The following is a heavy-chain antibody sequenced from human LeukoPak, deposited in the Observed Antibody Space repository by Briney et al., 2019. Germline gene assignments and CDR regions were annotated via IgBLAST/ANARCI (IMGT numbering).Heavy chain of an antibody. D-gene: IGHD6-19*01. CDR2: VSGTGGST. J-gene: IGHJ3*02. V-gene: IGHV3-23*01. CDR1: GFTVSNAW. Sequence: PGGSLRLSCAASGFTVSNAWMSWVRQAPGKGLEWVSSVSGTGGSTNYADSVKGRFTISRDNSKNTLYLQMNSLRAEDTAIYYCTGGGWSTDASDIWGQGTVVTVSS. CDR3: TGGGWSTDASDI.